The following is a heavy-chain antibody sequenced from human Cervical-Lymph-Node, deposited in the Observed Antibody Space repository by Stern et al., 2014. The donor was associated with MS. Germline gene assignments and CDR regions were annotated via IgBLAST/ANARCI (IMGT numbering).Heavy chain of an antibody. Sequence: QVTLKESGPVLVKPTETVTLTCTLSGLSLSNARMGVTWIRQPPGKALEWLAHVFSNDEKSYNTSLESRLTISQDTSQSQVVLTMTNMEPVDTATYYCARIPYCTNGVCSLWDYFFDLWGQGILVTVSS. V-gene: IGHV2-26*01. CDR2: VFSNDEK. D-gene: IGHD2-8*01. J-gene: IGHJ4*02. CDR3: ARIPYCTNGVCSLWDYFFDL. CDR1: GLSLSNARMG.